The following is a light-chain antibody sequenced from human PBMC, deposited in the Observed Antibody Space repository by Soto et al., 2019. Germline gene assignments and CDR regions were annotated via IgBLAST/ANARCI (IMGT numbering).Light chain of an antibody. CDR3: QQGSTTPIT. Sequence: DIQMTQSPSSLSASIGDRVTITCRASQNIGSFLNWYQQKPGEAPRLLVYSAFRIQSGFPSRFNASGSGTDFTLSISSLQPEDFSTYYCQQGSTTPITFGLGTRLDTK. CDR1: QNIGSF. CDR2: SAF. V-gene: IGKV1-39*01. J-gene: IGKJ5*01.